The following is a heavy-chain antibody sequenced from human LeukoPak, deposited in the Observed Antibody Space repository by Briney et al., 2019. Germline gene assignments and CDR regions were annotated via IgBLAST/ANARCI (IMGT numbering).Heavy chain of an antibody. J-gene: IGHJ4*02. V-gene: IGHV5-51*01. CDR2: IYPGDSDT. CDR1: GYSFISYW. D-gene: IGHD6-13*01. CDR3: ARPLVGTGYSSSWYFNY. Sequence: GESLKISCKASGYSFISYWIAWVRQMPGKGLEWMGTIYPGDSDTIYRPSFQGQVTILADKFISTAYLQWSSLTASDTAMYYCARPLVGTGYSSSWYFNYWGQGTLVTVSS.